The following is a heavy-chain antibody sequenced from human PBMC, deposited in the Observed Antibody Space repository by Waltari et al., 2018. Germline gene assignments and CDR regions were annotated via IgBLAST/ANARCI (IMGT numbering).Heavy chain of an antibody. V-gene: IGHV3-9*01. Sequence: VQLVESGGGSVQPGRSLRLSCAASGFTLDNYAMHWVRQAPGRGLEWGSVIRWNSGSIASLDSVPAPSTISRDNAKTALYMQMNSLRAADTALYYCAKGFRGLEGYSYGMDVWGQGTRVTVSS. CDR3: AKGFRGLEGYSYGMDV. D-gene: IGHD5-12*01. J-gene: IGHJ6*02. CDR1: GFTLDNYA. CDR2: IRWNSGSI.